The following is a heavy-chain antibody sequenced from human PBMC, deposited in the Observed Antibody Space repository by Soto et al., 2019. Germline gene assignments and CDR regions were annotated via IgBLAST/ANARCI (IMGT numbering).Heavy chain of an antibody. CDR2: IYHSGST. Sequence: SETLSLTCAVSGYSINSGYYWGWIRQPPGKGLEWIGSIYHSGSTYYNPSLKSRVTISVDTSKSQFSLKLSSVTAADTAVYYCARVGALCDFWSGYYGRDVWGQGTTVTVSS. J-gene: IGHJ6*02. CDR1: GYSINSGYY. CDR3: ARVGALCDFWSGYYGRDV. D-gene: IGHD3-3*01. V-gene: IGHV4-38-2*01.